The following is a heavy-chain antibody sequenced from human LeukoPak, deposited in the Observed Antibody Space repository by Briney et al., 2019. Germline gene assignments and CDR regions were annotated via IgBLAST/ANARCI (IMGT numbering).Heavy chain of an antibody. J-gene: IGHJ4*02. CDR2: INHSGSS. CDR3: ARRDSSGYIY. Sequence: SETLSLTCAVYGGSFSGYYWSWIRQPPGKGLEWIGEINHSGSSNYNLSLKSRVTISVDTSKNQFSLKLSSVTAADTAVYYCARRDSSGYIYWGQGTLVTASS. V-gene: IGHV4-34*01. CDR1: GGSFSGYY. D-gene: IGHD3-22*01.